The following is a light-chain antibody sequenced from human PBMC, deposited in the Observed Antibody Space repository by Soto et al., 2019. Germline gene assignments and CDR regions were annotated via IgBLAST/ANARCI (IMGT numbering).Light chain of an antibody. CDR1: SSDVGGYNY. CDR3: SSHTSSSTLVVV. CDR2: DVS. J-gene: IGLJ2*01. V-gene: IGLV2-14*01. Sequence: QSALTQPASVSGSPGQSITISCTGTSSDVGGYNYVSWYQQHPGKAPKLMIYDVSNRPSGVSNRFSGSKSGNTASLTISGLQAEDEADYYCSSHTSSSTLVVVFGGGTKLTVL.